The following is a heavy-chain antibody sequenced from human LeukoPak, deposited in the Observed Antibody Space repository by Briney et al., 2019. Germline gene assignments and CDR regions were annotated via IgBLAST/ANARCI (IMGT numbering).Heavy chain of an antibody. J-gene: IGHJ3*02. CDR1: GFTFSSYS. CDR3: ARGGLPRYCSSTSCPTAFDI. D-gene: IGHD2-2*01. CDR2: ISSSSSYI. V-gene: IGHV3-21*01. Sequence: GGSLRLSCAASGFTFSSYSMNWVRQAPGKGLEWVSSISSSSSYIYYADSVKGRFTISRDNAKNSLYLQMNSLRAEDTAVYYCARGGLPRYCSSTSCPTAFDIWGQGTMVTVSS.